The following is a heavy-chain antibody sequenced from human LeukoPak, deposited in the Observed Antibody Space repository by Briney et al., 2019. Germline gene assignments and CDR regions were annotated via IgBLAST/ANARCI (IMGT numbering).Heavy chain of an antibody. CDR2: ISYDGSNK. CDR1: GFTFSSYG. V-gene: IGHV3-30*18. J-gene: IGHJ4*02. D-gene: IGHD6-19*01. Sequence: GGSLRLSCAASGFTFSSYGMHWVRQAPGTGLEWVAVISYDGSNKYYADSVKGRFTISRDNSKNTLYLQMNSLRAEDTAVYYCAKVSGSGWYGGYYFDYWGQGTLVTVSS. CDR3: AKVSGSGWYGGYYFDY.